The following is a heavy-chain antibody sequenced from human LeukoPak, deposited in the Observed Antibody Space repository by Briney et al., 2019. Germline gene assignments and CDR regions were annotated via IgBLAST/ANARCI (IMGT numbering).Heavy chain of an antibody. Sequence: PSETLSLTCTVSGGSINSTSNYWGWIRQPPGKGLEWIGSIYYSGSTSYNPSLKSRVTISVDTSKNQFSLKLSSVTAADTAVYYCARARSRKRGVIYYMDVWGKGTTVTVSS. J-gene: IGHJ6*03. D-gene: IGHD3-10*01. V-gene: IGHV4-39*07. CDR1: GGSINSTSNY. CDR3: ARARSRKRGVIYYMDV. CDR2: IYYSGST.